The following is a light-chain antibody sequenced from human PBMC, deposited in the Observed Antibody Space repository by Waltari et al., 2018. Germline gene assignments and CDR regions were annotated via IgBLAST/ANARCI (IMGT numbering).Light chain of an antibody. V-gene: IGLV4-69*01. Sequence: QPVLTQSHSASASLGASVKLTCTLSSELSSYAVVLHQPQPAKGPRYLMKVNSDGTHTKGDGIPDRFSGSSSGAERYLTLSSLQSDDEADYYCQTWGTGVQWVFGGGSKVTVL. CDR1: SELSSYA. J-gene: IGLJ3*02. CDR3: QTWGTGVQWV. CDR2: VNSDGTH.